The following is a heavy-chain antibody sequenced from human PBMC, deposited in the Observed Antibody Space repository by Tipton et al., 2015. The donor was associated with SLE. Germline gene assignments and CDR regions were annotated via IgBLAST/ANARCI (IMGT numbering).Heavy chain of an antibody. CDR3: AMDTSIWLRFDH. CDR1: GYPTSSGY. CDR2: VSHNGNS. V-gene: IGHV4-38-2*01. D-gene: IGHD5-18*01. J-gene: IGHJ4*02. Sequence: GLVKPSETLSLTCSVSGYPTSSGYWGWFRLPPGKELEWIGTVSHNGNSYYSPSLKNRVTISVDTSNNKFTLELNSVTAADTAIYYCAMDTSIWLRFDHWGQGTLVTVSS.